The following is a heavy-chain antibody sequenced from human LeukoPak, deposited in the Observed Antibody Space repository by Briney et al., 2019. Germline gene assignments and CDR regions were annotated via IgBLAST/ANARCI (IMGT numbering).Heavy chain of an antibody. D-gene: IGHD6-19*01. CDR2: ISWNSGSI. Sequence: GRSLRLSCAASGFTFDDYAMHWVRQAPGKGLEWVSGISWNSGSIGYADSVKGRFTISRDNAKNSLYLQMNSLRAEDTASYYCAKDTVAGMLYYFDYWGQGTLVTVSS. CDR3: AKDTVAGMLYYFDY. J-gene: IGHJ4*02. CDR1: GFTFDDYA. V-gene: IGHV3-9*01.